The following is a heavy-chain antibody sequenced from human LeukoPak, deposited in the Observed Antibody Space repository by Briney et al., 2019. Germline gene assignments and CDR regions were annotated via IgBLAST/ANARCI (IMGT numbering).Heavy chain of an antibody. Sequence: GGSLRLSCAASGFTFSSYGMHWVRQAPGKGLEWVAVIWFDGSNEYFADSVKGRFTISRDNSKNTLYLQMNSLRAEDTAVYFCARAGGLGIDYWGQGTLVTVSS. CDR3: ARAGGLGIDY. CDR2: IWFDGSNE. J-gene: IGHJ4*02. CDR1: GFTFSSYG. D-gene: IGHD3-16*01. V-gene: IGHV3-33*01.